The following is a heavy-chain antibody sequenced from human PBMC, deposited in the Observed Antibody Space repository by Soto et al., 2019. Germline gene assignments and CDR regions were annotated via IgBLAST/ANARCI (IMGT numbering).Heavy chain of an antibody. J-gene: IGHJ6*04. CDR1: GGSISSGGYY. CDR3: ASDIVGHRPGGGMDV. Sequence: PSETLSLTCTVSGGSISSGGYYWNWIRQHPGKGLEWIGYIYYSGSTYYNPSLKSRLTISVDTSKNQFSLKLTSVTAADTALYYWASDIVGHRPGGGMDVRDKRTPVTVS. CDR2: IYYSGST. V-gene: IGHV4-31*03. D-gene: IGHD2-21*01.